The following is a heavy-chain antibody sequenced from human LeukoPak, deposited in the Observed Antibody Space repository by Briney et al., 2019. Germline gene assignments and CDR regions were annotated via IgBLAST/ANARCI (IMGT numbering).Heavy chain of an antibody. V-gene: IGHV1-8*01. Sequence: GASAKVSCKASGYTFTSYDINWVRQATGQGLEWMGWMNPNSGNTGYAQKFQGRVTMTRNTSISTAYMELSSLRSEDTAVYYCARRTGWFGELYHYYYMDVWGKGTTVTVSS. J-gene: IGHJ6*03. CDR3: ARRTGWFGELYHYYYMDV. CDR2: MNPNSGNT. D-gene: IGHD3-10*01. CDR1: GYTFTSYD.